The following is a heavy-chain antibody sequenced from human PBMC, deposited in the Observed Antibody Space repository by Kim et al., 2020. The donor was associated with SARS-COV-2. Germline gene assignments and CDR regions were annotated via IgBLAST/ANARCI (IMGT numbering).Heavy chain of an antibody. CDR2: INHSGST. V-gene: IGHV4-34*01. CDR1: GGSFSGYY. J-gene: IGHJ5*02. Sequence: SETLSLTCAVYGGSFSGYYWSWIRQPPGKGLEWIGEINHSGSTNYNPSLKSRVTISVDTSKNQFSLKLSSVTAADTAVYYCARGSGGHYGSRKGNWFDPWGQGTLVTVSS. D-gene: IGHD3-10*01. CDR3: ARGSGGHYGSRKGNWFDP.